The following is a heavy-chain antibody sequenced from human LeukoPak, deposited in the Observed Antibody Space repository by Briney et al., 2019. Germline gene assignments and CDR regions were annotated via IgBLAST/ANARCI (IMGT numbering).Heavy chain of an antibody. CDR1: GYTFTYYY. CDR2: INPTTGDT. D-gene: IGHD2-2*02. CDR3: ARQGYCSSTACYTAAFDI. Sequence: GASVKVSCKASGYTFTYYYIHWVRQAPGQGLEWMGWINPTTGDTVYAQKFQGRVTMTRDTSITTAYMELSRLRSNDTAVYFCARQGYCSSTACYTAAFDIWGQGTVVTVSS. J-gene: IGHJ3*02. V-gene: IGHV1-2*02.